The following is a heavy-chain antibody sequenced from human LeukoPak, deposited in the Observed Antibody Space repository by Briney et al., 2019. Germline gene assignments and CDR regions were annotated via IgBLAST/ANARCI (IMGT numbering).Heavy chain of an antibody. Sequence: GGSLRLSCAASGFTFSNSAMSWVRQAPGKGLDWVSTLSGSGIPTYYADSVKGRFTISRDNSKNTLYLQMNTLRAEDSALYYCAKGIYSSGWSYFDYWGHGTLVTVSS. D-gene: IGHD6-19*01. V-gene: IGHV3-23*01. CDR2: LSGSGIPT. J-gene: IGHJ4*01. CDR1: GFTFSNSA. CDR3: AKGIYSSGWSYFDY.